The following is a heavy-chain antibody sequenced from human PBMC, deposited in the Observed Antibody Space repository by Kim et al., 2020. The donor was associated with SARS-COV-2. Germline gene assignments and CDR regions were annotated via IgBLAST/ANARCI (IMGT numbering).Heavy chain of an antibody. CDR2: INSDGTTT. CDR3: VRRQFTSGWYYFDY. Sequence: GGSLRLSCAASGFTFSSHWMHWVRQAPGKGLVWVSGINSDGTTTSYGDSVKGRFTISRDNAKNTLYLQMNSLRAEDTAVYYCVRRQFTSGWYYFDYWGQGTPVTVSS. J-gene: IGHJ4*02. V-gene: IGHV3-74*01. CDR1: GFTFSSHW. D-gene: IGHD6-19*01.